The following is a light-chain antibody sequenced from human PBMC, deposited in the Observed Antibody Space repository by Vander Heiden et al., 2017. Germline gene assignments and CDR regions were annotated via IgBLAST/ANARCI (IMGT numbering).Light chain of an antibody. V-gene: IGKV1-39*01. J-gene: IGKJ1*01. CDR3: QQSSFAPWT. Sequence: DVQITQSPSSVSASVGDRVTISCRASQSLRSYLNWYQQRHGEAPKLLIYGASTLNSGVPSRFSGSESGTEFTLTISSLQLDDFATYYCQQSSFAPWTFGQGTKVDIK. CDR1: QSLRSY. CDR2: GAS.